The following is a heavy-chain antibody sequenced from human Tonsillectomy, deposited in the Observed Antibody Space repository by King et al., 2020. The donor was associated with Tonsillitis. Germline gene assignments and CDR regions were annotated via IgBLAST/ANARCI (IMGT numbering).Heavy chain of an antibody. J-gene: IGHJ4*02. V-gene: IGHV3-72*01. CDR2: SRNKANDYTT. CDR1: GFTLSDHF. Sequence: VQLVESGGGLVQPGGSLRLSCATSGFTLSDHFMDWVRQPPGKGREWIGRSRNKANDYTTAYAASVKGSFTVSRDDSKNTLYLHMNSLETEDTAVYFCARGFRSFDSWGQGTLVSVSS. CDR3: ARGFRSFDS.